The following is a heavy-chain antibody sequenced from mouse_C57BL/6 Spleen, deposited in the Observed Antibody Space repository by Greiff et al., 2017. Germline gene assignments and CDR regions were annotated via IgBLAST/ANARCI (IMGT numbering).Heavy chain of an antibody. CDR1: GYAFSSYW. D-gene: IGHD1-1*01. CDR2: IYPGDGDT. V-gene: IGHV1-80*01. J-gene: IGHJ1*03. Sequence: QVQLQQSGAELVKPGASVKISCKASGYAFSSYWMNWVKQRPGKGLEWVGQIYPGDGDTNYNGKFKGKGTLTADKSSSTDYMQLSSLTSEDSAVYFCARKDFYYGSSGYFDVWGTGTTVTVSS. CDR3: ARKDFYYGSSGYFDV.